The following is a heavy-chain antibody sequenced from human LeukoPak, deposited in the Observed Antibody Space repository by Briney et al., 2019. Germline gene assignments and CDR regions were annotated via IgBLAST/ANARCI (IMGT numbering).Heavy chain of an antibody. CDR2: INHSGST. Sequence: SETLSLTCAVYGGSFSGYYWSWIRQPPGKGLEWIGEINHSGSTNYNPSLKSRVTISVHTSKNQFSLKLSSVTAADTAVYYCARGASSFWDYWGQGTLVTVSS. V-gene: IGHV4-34*01. J-gene: IGHJ4*02. D-gene: IGHD6-19*01. CDR1: GGSFSGYY. CDR3: ARGASSFWDY.